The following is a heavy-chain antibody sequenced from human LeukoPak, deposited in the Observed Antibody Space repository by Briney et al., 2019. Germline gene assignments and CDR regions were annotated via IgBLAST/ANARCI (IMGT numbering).Heavy chain of an antibody. Sequence: GRSLRLSCAASGFTFVDYAMHWVRQAPGKGLEWVSGLSWNSLSIGYADSVKGRFTISRDNAKNSLYLQMNSLRVEDTAVYYCASYLYWWSDLGYWGQGTLVTVSS. V-gene: IGHV3-9*01. CDR1: GFTFVDYA. CDR3: ASYLYWWSDLGY. D-gene: IGHD2-8*02. J-gene: IGHJ4*02. CDR2: LSWNSLSI.